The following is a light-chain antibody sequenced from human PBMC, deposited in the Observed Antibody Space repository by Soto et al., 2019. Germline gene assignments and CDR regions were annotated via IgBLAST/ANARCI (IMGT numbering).Light chain of an antibody. CDR3: QAWDSSTGV. CDR2: QDS. Sequence: SYELTQPSSVSVSPGQTASITCSGDKLGHKYACWYQQKPGQSPVLVIYQDSKRPSGIPERFSGSNSGNTATLTISGTQAMDEADYYCQAWDSSTGVFGTGTKLTVL. J-gene: IGLJ1*01. V-gene: IGLV3-1*01. CDR1: KLGHKY.